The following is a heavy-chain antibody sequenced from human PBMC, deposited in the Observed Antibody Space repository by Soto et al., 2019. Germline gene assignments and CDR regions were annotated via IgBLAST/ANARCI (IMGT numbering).Heavy chain of an antibody. J-gene: IGHJ5*01. CDR2: ISTERYGAAT. CDR1: GFRFGDYG. D-gene: IGHD3-3*01. V-gene: IGHV3-49*03. CDR3: SRKVTLSGVVLPTHWFDS. Sequence: VQLAESGGGLVQPGRSLRLSCATSGFRFGDYGMSWFRQAPGKGLEWVGFISTERYGAATQYAASVKGRFTITRDDSNRIVDLQLSSLKTEDTAIYYCSRKVTLSGVVLPTHWFDSWGQGTLVTVSS.